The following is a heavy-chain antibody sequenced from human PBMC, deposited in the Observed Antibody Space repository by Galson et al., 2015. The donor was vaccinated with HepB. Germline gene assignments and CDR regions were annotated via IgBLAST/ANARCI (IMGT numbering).Heavy chain of an antibody. Sequence: SLRLSCAASGFTFSSYWLQWVRQAPGKGLVWVSRINSDGSTTSYADSVKGRFTISRDNAKNTLYLQMNSLRAEDTAVYYCTRDMGWFDPWGQGTLVTVPP. J-gene: IGHJ5*02. V-gene: IGHV3-74*01. CDR3: TRDMGWFDP. CDR1: GFTFSSYW. D-gene: IGHD3-10*01. CDR2: INSDGSTT.